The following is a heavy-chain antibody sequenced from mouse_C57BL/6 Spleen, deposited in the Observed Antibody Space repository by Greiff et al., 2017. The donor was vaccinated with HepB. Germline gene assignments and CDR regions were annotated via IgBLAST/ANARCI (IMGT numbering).Heavy chain of an antibody. D-gene: IGHD1-1*01. V-gene: IGHV3-6*01. CDR1: GYSITSGYY. CDR3: ARGGSNPFAY. Sequence: EVKLLESGPGLVKPSQSLSLTCSVPGYSITSGYYWNWIRQFPGNKLEWMGYISYDGSNNYNPSLKNRISITRDTSKNQFFLKLNSVTTEDTATYYCARGGSNPFAYWGQGTLVTVSA. J-gene: IGHJ3*01. CDR2: ISYDGSN.